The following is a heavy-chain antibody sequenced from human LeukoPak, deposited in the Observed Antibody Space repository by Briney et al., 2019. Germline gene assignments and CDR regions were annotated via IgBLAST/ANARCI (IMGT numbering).Heavy chain of an antibody. CDR1: GFSFTNYW. CDR3: AGHSFDTVDAFDV. J-gene: IGHJ3*01. D-gene: IGHD2-2*02. V-gene: IGHV5-51*01. CDR2: IYPGDSDT. Sequence: GESLRISCKACGFSFTNYWIGWVRQMPGKGLEWMGIIYPGDSDTRYSPSFQGQVTISADKSSSTTYLQWRSLKASDTAMYYCAGHSFDTVDAFDVWGQGTIVIVSA.